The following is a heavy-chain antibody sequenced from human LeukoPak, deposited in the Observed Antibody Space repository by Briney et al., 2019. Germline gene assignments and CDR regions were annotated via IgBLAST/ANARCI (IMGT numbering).Heavy chain of an antibody. CDR1: GYSISSGYY. CDR3: ARRGGLTYYDILTGPKNWFDP. J-gene: IGHJ5*02. CDR2: IYHSGST. Sequence: SETLSLTCTVSGYSISSGYYWGWIRQPPGKGLEWIGSIYHSGSTYYNPSLKSRVTISVDTSKNQFSLKLSSVTAADTAVYYCARRGGLTYYDILTGPKNWFDPWGQGTLVTVSS. D-gene: IGHD3-9*01. V-gene: IGHV4-38-2*02.